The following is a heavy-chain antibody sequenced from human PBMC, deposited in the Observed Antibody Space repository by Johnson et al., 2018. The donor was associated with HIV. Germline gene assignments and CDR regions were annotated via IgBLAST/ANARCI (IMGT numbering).Heavy chain of an antibody. Sequence: VQLVESGGGLIQPEGSLRLSCAASGFTVSSNDMHWVRQATGKGLEWVSAIGTAGDTYYPGSVKGRFTISRENAKNSLYLQMNSLRAGDTAVYYCARENGGGAFDIWGQGTMVTVSS. D-gene: IGHD3-10*01. V-gene: IGHV3-13*01. CDR3: ARENGGGAFDI. CDR1: GFTVSSND. J-gene: IGHJ3*02. CDR2: IGTAGDT.